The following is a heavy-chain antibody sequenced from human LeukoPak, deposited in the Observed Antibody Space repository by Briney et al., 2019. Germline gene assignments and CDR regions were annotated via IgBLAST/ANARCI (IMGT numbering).Heavy chain of an antibody. CDR2: IYTSGST. J-gene: IGHJ5*02. Sequence: PSETLSLTCTVSGGSISSGSYYWSWIRQPAGKGLEWIGRIYTSGSTNYNPSLKSRVTISVDTSKNQFSLKLSSVTAADTAVYYCARDIDWFDPWGQGTLVTVSS. CDR1: GGSISSGSYY. CDR3: ARDIDWFDP. D-gene: IGHD3-16*02. V-gene: IGHV4-61*02.